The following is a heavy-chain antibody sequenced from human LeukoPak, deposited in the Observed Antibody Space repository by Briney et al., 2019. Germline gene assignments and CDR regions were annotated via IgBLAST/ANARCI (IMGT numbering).Heavy chain of an antibody. D-gene: IGHD2-2*02. J-gene: IGHJ4*02. CDR1: GFTFSSYG. CDR3: AKDPLYIDY. CDR2: IRYDATNT. V-gene: IGHV3-30*02. Sequence: GGSLRLSXAASGFTFSSYGMHWVSQAPGKGLEWVAFIRYDATNTYYTDSVKGRFTISRDNSKNTLSLQMNSLRPEDTALYYCAKDPLYIDYWGQGTLVTVSS.